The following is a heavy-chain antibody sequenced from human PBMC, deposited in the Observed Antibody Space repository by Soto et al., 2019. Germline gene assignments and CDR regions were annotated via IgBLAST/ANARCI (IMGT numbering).Heavy chain of an antibody. CDR2: TNPRDPDV. CDR3: AKPDYAQDVLYLTYDI. J-gene: IGHJ6*04. V-gene: IGHV5-51*01. D-gene: IGHD3-16*01. Sequence: WESLQISCFGFGYAFPAPWIAWVRPMPGQAREWIGGTNPRDPDVKYNKPFEAQVTISTDKTVNTALLQWRRLKASVTAMYYCAKPDYAQDVLYLTYDISGKGTTGTVSS. CDR1: GYAFPAPW.